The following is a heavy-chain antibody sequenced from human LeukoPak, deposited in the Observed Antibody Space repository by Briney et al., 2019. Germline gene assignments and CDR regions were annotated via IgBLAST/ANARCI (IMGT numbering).Heavy chain of an antibody. Sequence: GGSLRLSCAASEFRFSSQEMAWVRQAPGKGLEWVSYMSKDGRTIYYADSVKGRFTISRDNTRNSLFLQLNSLRADDTGFYYCARGSYTGFDLYFDSWGQGTLVTISS. CDR2: MSKDGRTI. J-gene: IGHJ4*02. D-gene: IGHD5-12*01. CDR1: EFRFSSQE. V-gene: IGHV3-48*03. CDR3: ARGSYTGFDLYFDS.